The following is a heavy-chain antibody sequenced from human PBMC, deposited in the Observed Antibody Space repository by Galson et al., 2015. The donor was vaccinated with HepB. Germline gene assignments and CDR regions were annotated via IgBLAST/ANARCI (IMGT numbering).Heavy chain of an antibody. V-gene: IGHV1-18*01. CDR2: ISAYNGNT. J-gene: IGHJ3*02. Sequence: SVKVSCKAPGYTFTSYGISWVRQAPGQGLERMGWISAYNGNTNYAQKFQGRVTITADKSTSTAYMELSSLRSEDTAVYYCGWFGELDDAFDIWGQGTMVTVSS. CDR1: GYTFTSYG. CDR3: GWFGELDDAFDI. D-gene: IGHD3-10*01.